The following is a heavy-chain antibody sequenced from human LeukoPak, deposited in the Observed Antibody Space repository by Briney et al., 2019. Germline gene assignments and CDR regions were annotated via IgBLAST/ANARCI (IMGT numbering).Heavy chain of an antibody. CDR2: INHSGST. Sequence: SETLSLTCAVYGGSFSGYYWGWIRQPPGKGLEWIGEINHSGSTNYNPSLKSRVTISVDTSKNQFSLKLSSVTAADTAVYYCARRRRIPNYFDYWGQGTLVTVSS. J-gene: IGHJ4*02. CDR1: GGSFSGYY. V-gene: IGHV4-34*01. CDR3: ARRRRIPNYFDY. D-gene: IGHD5-18*01.